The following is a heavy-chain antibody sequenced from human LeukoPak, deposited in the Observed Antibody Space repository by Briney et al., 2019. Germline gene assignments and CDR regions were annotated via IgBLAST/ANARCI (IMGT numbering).Heavy chain of an antibody. CDR2: INHNSGGA. CDR3: ARAGYTFGSSPYYYMDV. V-gene: IGHV1-2*02. D-gene: IGHD5-18*01. CDR1: GYTFTGYY. Sequence: ASVKVSCKASGYTFTGYYMHWVRQAPGQGLEWVGWINHNSGGATFAQKFQGRVTMTRDTSISTAYMELSRLRSYDTAVYYCARAGYTFGSSPYYYMDVWGKGTTVTVSS. J-gene: IGHJ6*03.